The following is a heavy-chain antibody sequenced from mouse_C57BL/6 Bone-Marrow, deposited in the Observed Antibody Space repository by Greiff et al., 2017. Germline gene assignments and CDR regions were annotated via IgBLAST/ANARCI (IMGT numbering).Heavy chain of an antibody. Sequence: VQLQQSGAELVKPGASVKMSCKASGYTFTSYWITWVKQRPGQGLEWIGDIYPGSGSTNYNEKFKSKATLTVDTSSSTAYMQLSSLTSENSALYNCARPYHSIYWYFEVWGTGTPLTVSS. J-gene: IGHJ1*03. CDR2: IYPGSGST. CDR1: GYTFTSYW. V-gene: IGHV1-55*01. CDR3: ARPYHSIYWYFEV. D-gene: IGHD2-5*01.